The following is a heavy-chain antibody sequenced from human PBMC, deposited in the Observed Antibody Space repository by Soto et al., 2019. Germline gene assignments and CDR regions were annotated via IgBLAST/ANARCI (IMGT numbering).Heavy chain of an antibody. CDR2: IYWDDDK. V-gene: IGHV2-5*02. CDR1: GFSLTTSGVG. D-gene: IGHD3-3*01. Sequence: QITLKESGPTVVKPTETLTLTCTFSGFSLTTSGVGVGWVRQSPGKAPEWLALIYWDDDKRYSTSLKSRLTITKDTSKNQMVLTMANVGPADTATYYCAHRVLRTVFGLVTPPAIYFDFWGQGTPVVVSS. J-gene: IGHJ4*02. CDR3: AHRVLRTVFGLVTPPAIYFDF.